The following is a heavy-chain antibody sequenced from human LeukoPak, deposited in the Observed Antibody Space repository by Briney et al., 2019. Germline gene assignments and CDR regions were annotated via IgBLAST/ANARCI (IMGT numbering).Heavy chain of an antibody. Sequence: GGPLRLSCAASGFTFSSYAMNWVRQAPGKGLEWVSYISSSGSTIYYADSVKGRFTISRDNAKNSLYLQMNSLRAEDTAVYYCARVGGYYDSSGYFGYWGQGTLVTVSS. D-gene: IGHD3-22*01. CDR1: GFTFSSYA. CDR3: ARVGGYYDSSGYFGY. J-gene: IGHJ4*02. V-gene: IGHV3-48*03. CDR2: ISSSGSTI.